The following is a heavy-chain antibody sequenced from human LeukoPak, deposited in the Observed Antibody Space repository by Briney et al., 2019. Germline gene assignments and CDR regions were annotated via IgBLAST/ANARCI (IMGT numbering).Heavy chain of an antibody. D-gene: IGHD3-10*01. CDR2: IYSGGST. Sequence: GGSLRLSCAASGFTFSSYAMNWVRQAPGKGLEWVSVIYSGGSTYYADSVKGRFTISRDNSKNTLYLQMNSLRAEDTAVYYCARAGGYFYGMDVWGQGTTVTVSS. CDR3: ARAGGYFYGMDV. J-gene: IGHJ6*02. V-gene: IGHV3-66*01. CDR1: GFTFSSYA.